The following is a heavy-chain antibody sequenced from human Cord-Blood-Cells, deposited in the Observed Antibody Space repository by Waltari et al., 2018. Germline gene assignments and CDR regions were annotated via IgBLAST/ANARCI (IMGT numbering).Heavy chain of an antibody. CDR3: ARDEGGYSSSSGDY. Sequence: QVQLVQSGAEVKKPGASVKVSCKASGYTLTGYYMHWVRQAPGQGLEWMGWINPNSGGTNYAQKFQGRVTMTRDTSISTAYMELGRLRSDDTAVYYCARDEGGYSSSSGDYWGQGTLVTVSS. D-gene: IGHD6-6*01. J-gene: IGHJ4*02. V-gene: IGHV1-2*02. CDR1: GYTLTGYY. CDR2: INPNSGGT.